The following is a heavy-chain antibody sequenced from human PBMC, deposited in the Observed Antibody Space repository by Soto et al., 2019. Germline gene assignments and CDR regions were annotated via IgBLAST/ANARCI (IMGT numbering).Heavy chain of an antibody. V-gene: IGHV3-23*01. CDR1: GFSFNTFE. Sequence: GGSLRLSCAASGFSFNTFEMSWVRQAPGRGLEWVSFISDHGGTTYYADSVKGRFTSSRDNSKNTLYLQMNSLRAEDTAVYYCAKVGYLDYWGQGTLVTVSS. J-gene: IGHJ4*02. CDR2: ISDHGGTT. CDR3: AKVGYLDY.